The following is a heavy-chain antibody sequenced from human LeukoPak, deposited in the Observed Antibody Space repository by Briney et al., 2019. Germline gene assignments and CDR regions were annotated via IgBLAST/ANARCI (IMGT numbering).Heavy chain of an antibody. J-gene: IGHJ4*02. CDR3: ARPNSSGWSGFDY. V-gene: IGHV4-39*01. CDR1: GGSISSSSYY. Sequence: SETLSLTRTVSGGSISSSSYYWGWIRQPPGKGLEWIGSIYYSGSTYYNPSLKSRVTISVDTSKNQFSLKLSSVTAADTAVYYCARPNSSGWSGFDYWGQGTLVTVSS. CDR2: IYYSGST. D-gene: IGHD6-19*01.